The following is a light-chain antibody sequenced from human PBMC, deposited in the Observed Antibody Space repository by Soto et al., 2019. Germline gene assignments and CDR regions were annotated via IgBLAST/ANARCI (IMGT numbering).Light chain of an antibody. V-gene: IGLV4-69*01. J-gene: IGLJ2*01. Sequence: QLVLTQSPSASASLGASVKLTCTLSSGHSSYAIAWHQQQPEKGPRYLMKLNSDGSHSKGDGIPDRFSGSSSGAERYLTIPRLQAEGGAYYYCQTWGTGPYVVFGGGTKLTVL. CDR2: LNSDGSH. CDR3: QTWGTGPYVV. CDR1: SGHSSYA.